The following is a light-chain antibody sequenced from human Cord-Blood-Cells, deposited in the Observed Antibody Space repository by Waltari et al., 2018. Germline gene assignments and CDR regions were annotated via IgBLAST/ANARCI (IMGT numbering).Light chain of an antibody. Sequence: DIVMTQSPDSLAVSLGERATINRKSSQSVLYSSNNKNYLAWYQQKPGQPPKLLIYWASTRESGVPDRFSGSGSGTDFTLAISSRQAEDVAVYYCQQYYSTPRTFGGGTKVEIK. V-gene: IGKV4-1*01. CDR1: QSVLYSSNNKNY. CDR2: WAS. CDR3: QQYYSTPRT. J-gene: IGKJ4*01.